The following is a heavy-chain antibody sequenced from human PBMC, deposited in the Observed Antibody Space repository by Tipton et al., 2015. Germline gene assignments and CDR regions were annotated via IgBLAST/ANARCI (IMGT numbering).Heavy chain of an antibody. CDR1: GFTFSDYW. CDR3: AREDFTDFDS. D-gene: IGHD2/OR15-2a*01. J-gene: IGHJ4*02. CDR2: IKPDGSEK. Sequence: SLRLSCAASGFTFSDYWMSWVRQAPGKGLEWVANIKPDGSEKSYLDSVKDRFTISRDNARNSLYLQVNSLRAEDTAVYYCAREDFTDFDSWGQGTLVTVSS. V-gene: IGHV3-7*03.